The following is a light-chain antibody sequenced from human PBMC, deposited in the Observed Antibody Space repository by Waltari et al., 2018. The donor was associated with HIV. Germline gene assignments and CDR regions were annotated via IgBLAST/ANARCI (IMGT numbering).Light chain of an antibody. J-gene: IGLJ1*01. Sequence: QSVLTQPPSVSAAPGQKVTISCSGSGSEIVTSHVSWYQHLAGTAPKLLIFDTASRPPGIPERFSASKSGTSATLGISGLQAGDEADYYCATWDNGVNSSYVFGSGTKVTVL. CDR3: ATWDNGVNSSYV. V-gene: IGLV1-51*01. CDR1: GSEIVTSH. CDR2: DTA.